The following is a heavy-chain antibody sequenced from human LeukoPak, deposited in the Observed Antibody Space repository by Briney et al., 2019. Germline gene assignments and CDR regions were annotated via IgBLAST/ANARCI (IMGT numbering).Heavy chain of an antibody. D-gene: IGHD6-13*01. V-gene: IGHV1-69*06. CDR2: IIPIFGTA. Sequence: GSSVKVSCKASGGTFSSYAISWVRQAPGQGLEWMGGIIPIFGTANYAQKFQGRVTITADKSTSTAYMELSSLRSEDTAVYYCARGEFGVAAASTNYYYYMDVWGKGTTVTVSS. CDR1: GGTFSSYA. CDR3: ARGEFGVAAASTNYYYYMDV. J-gene: IGHJ6*03.